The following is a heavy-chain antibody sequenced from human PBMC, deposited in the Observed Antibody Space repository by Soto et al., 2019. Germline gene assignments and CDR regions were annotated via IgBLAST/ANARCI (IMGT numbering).Heavy chain of an antibody. CDR2: IIPIFGTA. CDR1: GGTFSSYA. CDR3: ARDLRGAARRYWYFDL. V-gene: IGHV1-69*01. Sequence: QVQLVQSGAEVKKPGSSVKVSCKASGGTFSSYAISWVRQAPGQGLEWMGGIIPIFGTANYAQKFQGRVTITADESTSTAYMELSSLRSEDTDVYYCARDLRGAARRYWYFDLWGRGTLVTVSS. J-gene: IGHJ2*01. D-gene: IGHD6-6*01.